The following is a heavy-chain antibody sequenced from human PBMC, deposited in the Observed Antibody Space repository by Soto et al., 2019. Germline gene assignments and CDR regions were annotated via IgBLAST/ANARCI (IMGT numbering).Heavy chain of an antibody. V-gene: IGHV4-34*01. J-gene: IGHJ5*02. CDR3: ARGCIKGSSWYIRWFDP. CDR1: GGSLSGYY. Sequence: QVQLQQWGAGLLKPSETLSLTCAVYGGSLSGYYWRWIRQPPGKGLEWIGEINHSGSTNYNPSLKSRVTISVDTSKNQFSLKLSSVTAADTAVYYYARGCIKGSSWYIRWFDPWGQGTLVTVSS. CDR2: INHSGST. D-gene: IGHD6-13*01.